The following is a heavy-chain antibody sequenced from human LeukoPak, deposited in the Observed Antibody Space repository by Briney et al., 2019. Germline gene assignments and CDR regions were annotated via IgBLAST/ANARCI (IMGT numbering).Heavy chain of an antibody. V-gene: IGHV4-34*01. J-gene: IGHJ4*02. CDR2: INHSGST. CDR3: ARASSGYYY. Sequence: PSETLSLTCAVYGGSFSGYYLIWIRQPRGKGLEWMGGINHSGSTNYNPSLKSRVTIPADTSKNQFSLKLSSVTAADTAVYYCARASSGYYYWGQGTLVTVSS. D-gene: IGHD3-22*01. CDR1: GGSFSGYY.